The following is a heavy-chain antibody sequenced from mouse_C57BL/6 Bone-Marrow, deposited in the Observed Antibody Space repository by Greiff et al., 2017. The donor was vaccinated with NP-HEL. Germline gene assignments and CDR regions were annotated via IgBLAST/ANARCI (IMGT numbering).Heavy chain of an antibody. CDR3: AREFYFDY. Sequence: EVQVVESGGGLVQPGGSLSLSCAASGFTFSDYGMHWVRQAPEKGLEWVAYISSGSSTIYYADPVKGRFTISRDNAKNTLFLQMTSLRSEDTAMYYCAREFYFDYWGQGTTLTVSS. CDR2: ISSGSSTI. J-gene: IGHJ2*01. CDR1: GFTFSDYG. V-gene: IGHV5-17*01.